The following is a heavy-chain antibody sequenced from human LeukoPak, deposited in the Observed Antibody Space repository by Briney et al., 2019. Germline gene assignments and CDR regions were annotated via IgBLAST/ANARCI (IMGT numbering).Heavy chain of an antibody. CDR1: GQSLSELS. CDR3: VAAYDGSGPFNDDVLNL. J-gene: IGHJ3*01. CDR2: FDPEDVEI. Sequence: GASVKVSCKVSGQSLSELSIHWVRQAPGKGPEWMGGFDPEDVEIAYVQKVQGRVTMTEDTSTDTAYMEMSSLRSEDTALYYCVAAYDGSGPFNDDVLNLWGQGTMVIVSS. V-gene: IGHV1-24*01. D-gene: IGHD3-22*01.